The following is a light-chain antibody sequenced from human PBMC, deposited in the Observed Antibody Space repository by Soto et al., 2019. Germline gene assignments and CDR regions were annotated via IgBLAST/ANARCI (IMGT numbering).Light chain of an antibody. CDR1: QSLLYSNGYIY. J-gene: IGKJ4*01. Sequence: DVVLTQSPLSLPVTPGEPTSISCRSRQSLLYSNGYIYLDWYVQKPGQSPQLLILLGSNRASGVPDMFSGGVSGTDFTLCISRVEADVVGVYFCMQSPQIPRTFGVATQVEI. V-gene: IGKV2-28*01. CDR2: LGS. CDR3: MQSPQIPRT.